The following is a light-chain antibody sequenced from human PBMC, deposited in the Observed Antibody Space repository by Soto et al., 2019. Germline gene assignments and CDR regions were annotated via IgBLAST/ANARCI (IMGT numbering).Light chain of an antibody. CDR2: EVA. CDR1: NSDIGFYNY. J-gene: IGLJ1*01. Sequence: QSALTQPASVSGSPGQSITISCTGTNSDIGFYNYVSWYQQHPGEAPKLIIYEVAKRPSGVSSRFSGSKSGNTASLTISGLQAEDEADYHCSSYTSSSPLDVFGTGTKLTVL. CDR3: SSYTSSSPLDV. V-gene: IGLV2-14*01.